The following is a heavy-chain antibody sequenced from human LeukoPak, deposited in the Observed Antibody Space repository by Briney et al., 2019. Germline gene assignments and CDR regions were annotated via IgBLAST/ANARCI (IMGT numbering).Heavy chain of an antibody. D-gene: IGHD5-12*01. Sequence: GGSLRLSCAASGFTFSSYPMSWVRQAPGKGLEWVSYISSSSSYTDYADSVKGRFTISRDNAKNSLNLQMNSLRAEDTAVYYCARDSGYSGYSDYWGQGTLVTVSS. CDR1: GFTFSSYP. CDR3: ARDSGYSGYSDY. J-gene: IGHJ4*02. CDR2: ISSSSSYT. V-gene: IGHV3-21*05.